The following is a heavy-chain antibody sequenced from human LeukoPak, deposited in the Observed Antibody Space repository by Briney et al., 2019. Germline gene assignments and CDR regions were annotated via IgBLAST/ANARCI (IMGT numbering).Heavy chain of an antibody. D-gene: IGHD7-27*01. CDR3: ARDINWGQVDY. CDR2: INGDGSAT. J-gene: IGHJ4*02. Sequence: GGSLRLSCATSGFTFSGHWMYWLRQAPGKGLAWVSRINGDGSATNYADSMEGRFTISRDNAKNIVYLQMNSLREDDTAIYYCARDINWGQVDYWGQGTLVTVSS. CDR1: GFTFSGHW. V-gene: IGHV3-74*01.